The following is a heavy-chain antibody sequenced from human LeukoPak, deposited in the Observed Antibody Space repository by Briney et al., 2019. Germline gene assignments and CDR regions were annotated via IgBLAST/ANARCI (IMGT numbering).Heavy chain of an antibody. Sequence: GGSLRLSCAASGFTFSSYSMNWVRQAPGKGLEWVSSISSSSSYIYYADSVKGRFTISRDNAKNSLYLQMNSLRAEDTAVYHCAREAAYYDILTGPLDYWGQGTLVTVSS. CDR2: ISSSSSYI. J-gene: IGHJ4*02. CDR3: AREAAYYDILTGPLDY. CDR1: GFTFSSYS. D-gene: IGHD3-9*01. V-gene: IGHV3-21*01.